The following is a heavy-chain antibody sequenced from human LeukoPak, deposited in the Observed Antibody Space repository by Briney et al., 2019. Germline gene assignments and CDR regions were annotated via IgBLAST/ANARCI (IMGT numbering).Heavy chain of an antibody. D-gene: IGHD6-19*01. J-gene: IGHJ3*02. Sequence: GGTLRLSCSASGFTFSSYWMSWVRQAPGKGLEWVANIKQDGSEKYYVDSVKGRFTISRDNAKNSLYLQMNSLRAEDTAVYYCARDAPSSGDAFDIWGQGTMVTVSS. V-gene: IGHV3-7*01. CDR2: IKQDGSEK. CDR3: ARDAPSSGDAFDI. CDR1: GFTFSSYW.